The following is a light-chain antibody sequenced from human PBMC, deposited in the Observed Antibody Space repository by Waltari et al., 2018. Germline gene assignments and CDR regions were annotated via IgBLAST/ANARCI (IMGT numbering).Light chain of an antibody. J-gene: IGKJ1*01. Sequence: EIVLTQSPGTLSLSPGERATLSCRASQSISRTLVGYQKKPGQAPRPLIYAASTRATGIPDRFSGCASGTDFSLTISRLEPEDFAVYYCQHYLRLPVTFGQGTKVEIK. CDR2: AAS. CDR1: QSISRT. CDR3: QHYLRLPVT. V-gene: IGKV3-20*01.